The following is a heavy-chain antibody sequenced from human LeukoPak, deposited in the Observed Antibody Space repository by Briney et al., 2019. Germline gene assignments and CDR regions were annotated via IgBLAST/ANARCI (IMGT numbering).Heavy chain of an antibody. CDR1: GYTFTGYS. CDR3: ARGDSSPYYYFDY. J-gene: IGHJ4*02. V-gene: IGHV1-2*02. CDR2: INPNSGDT. Sequence: GASVKVSCKASGYTFTGYSLHWVRQAPGQGLEWMGWINPNSGDTNYAQKFQGRVTMTRDTSISTAYMELSRLRSDDTAVFYCARGDSSPYYYFDYWGQGTLVTVSS. D-gene: IGHD3-22*01.